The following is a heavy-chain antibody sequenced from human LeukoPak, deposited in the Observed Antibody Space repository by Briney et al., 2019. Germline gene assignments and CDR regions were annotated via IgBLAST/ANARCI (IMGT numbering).Heavy chain of an antibody. V-gene: IGHV3-7*05. CDR3: ASQCSGLFAY. D-gene: IGHD3-10*02. CDR1: GFPFSTYW. J-gene: IGHJ4*02. Sequence: GGSLRPSCAASGFPFSTYWMSWVRQAPGKGLEWVANIKKDGSEKYYVDSVKGRFTISRDNAKNSLYLQMNSLRAEDTAVYYCASQCSGLFAYWGQGTLVTVSS. CDR2: IKKDGSEK.